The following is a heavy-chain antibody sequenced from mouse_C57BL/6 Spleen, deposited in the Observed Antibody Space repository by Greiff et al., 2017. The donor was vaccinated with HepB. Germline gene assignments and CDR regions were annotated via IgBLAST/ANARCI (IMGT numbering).Heavy chain of an antibody. J-gene: IGHJ4*01. D-gene: IGHD2-14*01. Sequence: EVQVVESGGGLVKPGGSLKLSCAASGFTFSSYGMSWVRQTPDKRLEWVATISSGGSYTYYPDSVKGRFTISRDNAKNTLYLQMSSLKSEDTAMYYCARVQGAMDYWGQGTSVTVSS. CDR2: ISSGGSYT. V-gene: IGHV5-6*01. CDR1: GFTFSSYG. CDR3: ARVQGAMDY.